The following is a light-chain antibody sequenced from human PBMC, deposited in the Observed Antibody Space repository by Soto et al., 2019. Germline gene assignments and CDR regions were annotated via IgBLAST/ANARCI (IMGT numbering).Light chain of an antibody. CDR3: QQSFSTPRT. J-gene: IGKJ1*01. CDR2: AAS. CDR1: QSINRY. Sequence: DLQMTQSPSSQSASVGDRVSITCRASQSINRYLKWYQQKLGEAPNLLSYAASSLQSGVPSRFSGSGSETDVTLTITSLQPDDFATYYCQQSFSTPRTFGQGTRVDI. V-gene: IGKV1-39*01.